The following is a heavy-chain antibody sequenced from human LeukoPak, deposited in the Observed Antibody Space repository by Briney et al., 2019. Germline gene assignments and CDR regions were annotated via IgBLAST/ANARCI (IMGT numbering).Heavy chain of an antibody. CDR1: GFSLSNFQ. J-gene: IGHJ5*02. Sequence: GGSLRLSCVASGFSLSNFQMYWVRQAPGKGLEWVSIISLDGSTEFYADSVKGRFTISRDTASNTMHLEMNNLRIEDTAVYYCMRDYMGWFDPWGQGSLVTVSS. D-gene: IGHD3-10*01. CDR3: MRDYMGWFDP. CDR2: ISLDGSTE. V-gene: IGHV3-30-3*01.